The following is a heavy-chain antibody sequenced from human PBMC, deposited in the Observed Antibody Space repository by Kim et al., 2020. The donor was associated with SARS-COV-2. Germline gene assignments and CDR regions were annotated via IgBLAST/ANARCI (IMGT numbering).Heavy chain of an antibody. CDR2: IDTDGRTT. D-gene: IGHD1-1*01. V-gene: IGHV3-74*01. CDR1: GFALTSHW. Sequence: GGSLRLSCVVSGFALTSHWMHWVRQGPGKELVWVARIDTDGRTTSHADFVRGRFTISSDNAKNTVYLDMSSLRADDTGVYFCARGTDSLDYWGQGTRVT. J-gene: IGHJ4*02. CDR3: ARGTDSLDY.